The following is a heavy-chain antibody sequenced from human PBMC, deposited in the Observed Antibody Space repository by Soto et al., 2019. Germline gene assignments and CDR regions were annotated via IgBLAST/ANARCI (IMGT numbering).Heavy chain of an antibody. Sequence: SETLSLTCTVSGGSISSYYWSWIRQPPGKGPEWIGYIYYSGSTNYNPSLKSRVTISVDTSKNQFSLKLSSVTAADTAVYYCARLNYDYVWGSYTFFDYWGQGTLVTVSS. CDR3: ARLNYDYVWGSYTFFDY. D-gene: IGHD3-16*01. CDR1: GGSISSYY. V-gene: IGHV4-59*01. J-gene: IGHJ4*02. CDR2: IYYSGST.